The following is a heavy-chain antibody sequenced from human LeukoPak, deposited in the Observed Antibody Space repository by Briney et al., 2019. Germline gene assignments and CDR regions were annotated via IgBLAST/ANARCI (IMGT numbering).Heavy chain of an antibody. CDR1: GFTFSSYA. V-gene: IGHV3-23*01. CDR2: ISGSGGST. J-gene: IGHJ4*02. CDR3: AKDISPALTMIDW. Sequence: PGGSLRLSCAASGFTFSSYAMSWVRQAPGKGLEWVSAISGSGGSTYYADSVKGRFTISRDNSKNTLYLQMNSLRAEDMALYYCAKDISPALTMIDWWGQGTLVTVSS. D-gene: IGHD3-3*01.